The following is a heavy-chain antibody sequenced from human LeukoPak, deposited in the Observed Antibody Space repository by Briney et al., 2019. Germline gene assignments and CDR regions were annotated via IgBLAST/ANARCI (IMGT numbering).Heavy chain of an antibody. CDR3: AKDGNYGGNGPLDY. V-gene: IGHV3-33*06. CDR2: IWYDGNNK. D-gene: IGHD4-23*01. Sequence: GGSLRLSCAASGFTFSSYGMHWVRQAPGKGLEWVAVIWYDGNNKKYADSVKGRFTISRDNSKSTLYLQMNSLRAEDTAVYYCAKDGNYGGNGPLDYWGQGTLSPSPQ. J-gene: IGHJ4*02. CDR1: GFTFSSYG.